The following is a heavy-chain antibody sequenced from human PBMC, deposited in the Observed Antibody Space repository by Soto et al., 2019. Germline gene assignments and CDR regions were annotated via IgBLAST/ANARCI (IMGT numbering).Heavy chain of an antibody. CDR1: GFSLSTGGVG. CDR3: AHRLYSSAWPWDSGVFDY. J-gene: IGHJ4*02. D-gene: IGHD6-19*01. Sequence: SGPTLVNPTQTLTLTCTFSGFSLSTGGVGVGWIRRPPGKALEWLALIYWDDDKRYSPSLKSRLTITKDTSKNQVVLTMTNMDPVDTATYYCAHRLYSSAWPWDSGVFDYWGQGTLVTVSS. V-gene: IGHV2-5*02. CDR2: IYWDDDK.